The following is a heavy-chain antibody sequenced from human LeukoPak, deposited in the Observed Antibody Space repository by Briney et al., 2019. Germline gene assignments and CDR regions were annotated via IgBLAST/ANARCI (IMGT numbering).Heavy chain of an antibody. CDR1: GFTFSDYA. J-gene: IGHJ5*02. Sequence: GGSLRLSCAASGFTFSDYAMSWVRQAPGKGLEWVSAISGSGGSTYYADSVKGRFTISRDNSKNTLYLQMNSLRAEDTAVYYCAKDRGSSWYVSGSDWFDPWGQGTLVTVSS. CDR2: ISGSGGST. V-gene: IGHV3-23*01. D-gene: IGHD6-13*01. CDR3: AKDRGSSWYVSGSDWFDP.